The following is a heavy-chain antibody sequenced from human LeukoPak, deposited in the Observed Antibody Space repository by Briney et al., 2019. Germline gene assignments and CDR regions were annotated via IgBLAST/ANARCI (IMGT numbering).Heavy chain of an antibody. D-gene: IGHD6-19*01. Sequence: GGSLRLSCEASGFTFNNYVMTWVRQAPGKGLEWVSSISASAAMTYYADSVKGRFTVSRDNSNNRLYLQMSGLTAADTAVYYCARGTLYSGWSYYFDSWGQGTLVPVSS. V-gene: IGHV3-23*01. CDR1: GFTFNNYV. CDR2: ISASAAMT. J-gene: IGHJ4*02. CDR3: ARGTLYSGWSYYFDS.